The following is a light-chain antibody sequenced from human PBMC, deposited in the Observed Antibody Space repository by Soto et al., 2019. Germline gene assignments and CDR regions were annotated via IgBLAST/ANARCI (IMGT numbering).Light chain of an antibody. CDR2: LNRDGSP. J-gene: IGLJ2*01. CDR1: SGHSDYG. V-gene: IGLV4-69*01. CDR3: QTWNTVVV. Sequence: QLVLTQSPSASASLGASVKLTCTLSSGHSDYGNAWHQQQPDKGPRYLMKLNRDGSPNKGDGIPDRFSGTSSGAERYLIIASLQSDDEADYCWQTWNTVVVFGGGTKLTVL.